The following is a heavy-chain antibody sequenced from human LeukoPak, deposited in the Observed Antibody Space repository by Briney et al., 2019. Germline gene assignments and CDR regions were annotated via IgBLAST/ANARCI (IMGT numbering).Heavy chain of an antibody. Sequence: SETLSLTCTVSGGSISSSDYYWSWIRQHPGKGLEWIGYIYYSGSTNSNPSLQSRVTTSVDTSKNQFSLKLSSVTAADTAVYYCARARPYYYDSSGSYFDYWGRGTLVTVSS. V-gene: IGHV4-61*08. CDR3: ARARPYYYDSSGSYFDY. D-gene: IGHD3-22*01. CDR2: IYYSGST. CDR1: GGSISSSDYY. J-gene: IGHJ4*02.